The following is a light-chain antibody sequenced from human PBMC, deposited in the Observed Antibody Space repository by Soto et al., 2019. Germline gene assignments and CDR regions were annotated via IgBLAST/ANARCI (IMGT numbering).Light chain of an antibody. CDR3: QQRGSWPRT. Sequence: EIVLTQSPATLSLSPGERATLSCRASQSVGSDLAWLQQKPGQAPRLLIYAASNRATGIPARFSGSGFGTDFVLTISSLEPEDFAVYYCQQRGSWPRTFGQGTQVEI. CDR2: AAS. J-gene: IGKJ1*01. V-gene: IGKV3-11*01. CDR1: QSVGSD.